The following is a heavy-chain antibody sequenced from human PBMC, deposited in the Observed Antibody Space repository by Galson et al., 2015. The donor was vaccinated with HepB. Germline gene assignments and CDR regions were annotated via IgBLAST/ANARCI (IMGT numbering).Heavy chain of an antibody. D-gene: IGHD6-19*01. CDR2: ISSISSYI. V-gene: IGHV3-21*01. Sequence: SLRLSCAASGFTFSSYSMNWVRQAPGKGLEWVSSISSISSYIYYADSVKGRFTISRDNAKNSLYLQMNSLRAEDTAVYYCARDLIAVAGRGGNWFDPWGQGTLVTVSS. CDR3: ARDLIAVAGRGGNWFDP. J-gene: IGHJ5*02. CDR1: GFTFSSYS.